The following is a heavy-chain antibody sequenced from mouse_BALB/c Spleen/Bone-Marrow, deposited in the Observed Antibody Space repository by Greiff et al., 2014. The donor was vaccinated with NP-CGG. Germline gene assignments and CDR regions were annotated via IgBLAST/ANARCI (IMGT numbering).Heavy chain of an antibody. V-gene: IGHV6-6*01. Sequence: EVKVVESGGGLVQPGGSMKLSCAASGFTFSDTWLGWVRQSPEKGLEWVAEIRTKADDYATYYAGSVKGRFTISRDDSISSVYLQMNSLRAEDTGIYYCTPHPFDYWGQGTTLTVSS. J-gene: IGHJ2*01. CDR3: TPHPFDY. CDR2: IRTKADDYAT. CDR1: GFTFSDTW.